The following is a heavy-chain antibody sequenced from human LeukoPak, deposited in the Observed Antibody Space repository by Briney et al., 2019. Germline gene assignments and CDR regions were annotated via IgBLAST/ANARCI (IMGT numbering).Heavy chain of an antibody. Sequence: SETLSLTCTVSGGSISSGSYYWSWIRQPAGKGLEWIGRIYTSGSTNYNPSLKSRVTMSVDTSKNQFSLKLSSVTAADTAVYYCARDRSSSFGFDYWGQGTLVTVSS. CDR3: ARDRSSSFGFDY. CDR2: IYTSGST. V-gene: IGHV4-61*02. D-gene: IGHD6-13*01. CDR1: GGSISSGSYY. J-gene: IGHJ4*02.